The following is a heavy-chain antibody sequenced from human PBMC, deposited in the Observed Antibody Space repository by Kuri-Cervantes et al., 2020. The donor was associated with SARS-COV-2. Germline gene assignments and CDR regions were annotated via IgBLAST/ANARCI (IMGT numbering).Heavy chain of an antibody. CDR2: IFTSGRT. Sequence: SETLSLTCTVSGASSNTYYWGGIRKPPGKGLEWIGNIFTSGRTNYNPSLKSRVTISVDTSKNQFSLKLSSVTAADTAVYYCARGRGSSWRLNAFDIWGQGTMVTVSS. V-gene: IGHV4-4*08. CDR3: ARGRGSSWRLNAFDI. J-gene: IGHJ3*02. D-gene: IGHD6-13*01. CDR1: GASSNTYY.